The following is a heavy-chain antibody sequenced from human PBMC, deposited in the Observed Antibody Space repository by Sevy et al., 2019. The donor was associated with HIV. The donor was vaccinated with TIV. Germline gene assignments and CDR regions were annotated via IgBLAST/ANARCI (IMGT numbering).Heavy chain of an antibody. Sequence: SQTLSLTCAISGDSVSSNSAAWNWIRQSPSRGLEWLGRTYYRSKWYNDYAVSVKSRITINPDTSKNQFSLQLNSVTPEETAVYYCARDSLRRGSSWGNYFDYWGQGTLVTVSS. V-gene: IGHV6-1*01. CDR1: GDSVSSNSAA. CDR3: ARDSLRRGSSWGNYFDY. D-gene: IGHD6-13*01. J-gene: IGHJ4*02. CDR2: TYYRSKWYN.